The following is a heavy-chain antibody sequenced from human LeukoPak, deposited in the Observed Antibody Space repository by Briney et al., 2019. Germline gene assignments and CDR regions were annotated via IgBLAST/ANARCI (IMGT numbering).Heavy chain of an antibody. CDR1: GFTFSSYA. CDR3: ARGIWFGDH. D-gene: IGHD3-10*01. Sequence: HPGGSLRLSCAASGFTFSSYAMHWVRQAPGKGLEWVAVISYDGSNKYYADSVKGRFTISRDNSKNTLYLQMNSLRAEDTAVYYCARGIWFGDHWGQGTLVTVSS. J-gene: IGHJ4*02. V-gene: IGHV3-30*04. CDR2: ISYDGSNK.